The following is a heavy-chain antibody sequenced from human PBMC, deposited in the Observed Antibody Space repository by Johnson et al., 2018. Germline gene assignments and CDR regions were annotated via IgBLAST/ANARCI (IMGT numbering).Heavy chain of an antibody. D-gene: IGHD6-13*01. Sequence: QVQLVESGGGLVKPGGSLRLSCAASGFTFSDYYMSWIRQAPGKGLEWISYISSSGNTIYYADSVKGRFTISRDNAKNSLYLQMNSLRAEETAVYYCARGSSSWEKDAFDIWGQGTMVTVSS. CDR1: GFTFSDYY. V-gene: IGHV3-11*04. CDR3: ARGSSSWEKDAFDI. J-gene: IGHJ3*02. CDR2: ISSSGNTI.